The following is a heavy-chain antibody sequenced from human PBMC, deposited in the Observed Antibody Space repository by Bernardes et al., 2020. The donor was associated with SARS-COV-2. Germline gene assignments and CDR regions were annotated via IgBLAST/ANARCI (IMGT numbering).Heavy chain of an antibody. Sequence: GGSLRLSCAASGFTFSSYWMHWVRQVPGKELVWVSRINTDGSTTTYADSVKGRFTISRDNAKSTLYLQMNSLSAEDTAVCYCTRSYFYDSTGYYYINWGQGTLVTVSS. CDR3: TRSYFYDSTGYYYIN. V-gene: IGHV3-74*01. CDR1: GFTFSSYW. CDR2: INTDGSTT. D-gene: IGHD3-22*01. J-gene: IGHJ4*02.